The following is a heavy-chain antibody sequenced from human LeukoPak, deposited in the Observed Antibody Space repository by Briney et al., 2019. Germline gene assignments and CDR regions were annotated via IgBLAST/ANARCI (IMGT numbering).Heavy chain of an antibody. V-gene: IGHV3-66*01. J-gene: IGHJ4*02. CDR2: IYSGGST. CDR3: ARYGSSYSFDY. D-gene: IGHD3-10*01. CDR1: GFTVSSNY. Sequence: GGSLRLSCAASGFTVSSNYMSWVRQAPGKGLERVSVIYSGGSTYYADSVKGRFTISRDNSKNSLYLQMNSLRAEDTAVYYCARYGSSYSFDYWGQGALVTVSS.